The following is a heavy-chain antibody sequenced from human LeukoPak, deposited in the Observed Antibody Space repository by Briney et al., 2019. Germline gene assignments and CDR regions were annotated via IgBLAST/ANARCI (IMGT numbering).Heavy chain of an antibody. CDR1: GVTFDNYA. D-gene: IGHD6-13*01. Sequence: GGSLRLSCAASGVTFDNYAMNWVGQAPGKGVEGGSGISWNSGRIVYADSVKGGFTISRDNAKNSLYLQMNSLRAEDMALYYCAKDIGGGYSSSWFDFWGQGTLVTVSS. J-gene: IGHJ4*02. CDR2: ISWNSGRI. V-gene: IGHV3-9*03. CDR3: AKDIGGGYSSSWFDF.